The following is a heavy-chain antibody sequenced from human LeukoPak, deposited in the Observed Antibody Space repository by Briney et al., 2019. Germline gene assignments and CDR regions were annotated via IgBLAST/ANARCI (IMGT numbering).Heavy chain of an antibody. J-gene: IGHJ6*02. D-gene: IGHD6-13*01. Sequence: GGSLRLSCAASGFTFSDYYMSWIRQAPGKGLEWVSYISSSGSTIYYADSVKGRFTISRDNAKNALYLQMNSLRAEDTAVYYCARVRSSSLFLVVWGQGTTVTVSS. V-gene: IGHV3-11*01. CDR1: GFTFSDYY. CDR3: ARVRSSSLFLVV. CDR2: ISSSGSTI.